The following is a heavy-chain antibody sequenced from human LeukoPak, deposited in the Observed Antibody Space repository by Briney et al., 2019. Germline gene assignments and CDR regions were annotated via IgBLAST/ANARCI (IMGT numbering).Heavy chain of an antibody. CDR1: GVSIRSGDYY. Sequence: SETLSLTCIVSGVSIRSGDYYWGWIRQPPGTGLEWIGCMSSGGSIFYNPSLKNRVTILVDTSKNHFSLKLSSVTAADTAVYYCARGGYCSGGSCYPEAFDIWGQGTMVTVSS. V-gene: IGHV4-39*07. D-gene: IGHD2-15*01. CDR2: MSSGGSI. J-gene: IGHJ3*02. CDR3: ARGGYCSGGSCYPEAFDI.